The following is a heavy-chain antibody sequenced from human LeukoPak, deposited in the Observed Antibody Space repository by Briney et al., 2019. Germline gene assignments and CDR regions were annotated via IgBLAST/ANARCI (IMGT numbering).Heavy chain of an antibody. CDR1: GFTFSSYG. J-gene: IGHJ3*02. Sequence: GGSLRLSCAASGFTFSSYGMHWVRQAPGKGLEWVAVISYDGTNKYYADSVKGRFTISRDNSKNTLYLQMNSLRAEDTAVYYCATPYDILTSDAFDIWGQGTMVTVSS. V-gene: IGHV3-30*03. CDR3: ATPYDILTSDAFDI. CDR2: ISYDGTNK. D-gene: IGHD3-9*01.